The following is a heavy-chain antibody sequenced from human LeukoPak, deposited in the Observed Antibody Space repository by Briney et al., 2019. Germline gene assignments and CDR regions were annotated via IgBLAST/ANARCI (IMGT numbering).Heavy chain of an antibody. CDR1: SDSTTSHY. V-gene: IGHV4-59*11. Sequence: SETLSLTCTVSSDSTTSHYWSWIRQPPGKGLEWIGYIYYTGTTNYNPSLKSRVTLSVDTSKNQFSLRLSSVTAADTAVYYCATDGAGFDTWGQGVLVTVSS. CDR3: ATDGAGFDT. J-gene: IGHJ5*02. CDR2: IYYTGTT.